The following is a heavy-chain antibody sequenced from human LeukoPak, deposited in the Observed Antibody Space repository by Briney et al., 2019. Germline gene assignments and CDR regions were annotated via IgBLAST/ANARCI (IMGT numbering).Heavy chain of an antibody. CDR1: GVTFSSYA. CDR2: IIPIFGTA. Sequence: SSVKLSCTGSGVTFSSYAISWVRQGPGQGLEWMGGIIPIFGTANNAQKFQGRVTITADKSTSTAYMELSSTRSEDTAVYNCAREPERGGVNFDYWAQGTLVTVSS. D-gene: IGHD3-3*01. V-gene: IGHV1-69*06. CDR3: AREPERGGVNFDY. J-gene: IGHJ4*02.